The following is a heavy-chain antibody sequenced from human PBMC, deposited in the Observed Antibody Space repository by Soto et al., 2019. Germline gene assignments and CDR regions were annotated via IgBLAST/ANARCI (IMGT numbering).Heavy chain of an antibody. CDR1: GYTFTGYY. CDR2: INPNSGGT. CDR3: ARSNAAAGTYHDDY. Sequence: ASVKVSCKASGYTFTGYYMHWVRQAPGQGLEWMGWINPNSGGTNYAQKFQGWVTMTRDTSISTAYMELSRLRSDDTAVYYCARSNAAAGTYHDDYWGQGTLVTVSS. J-gene: IGHJ4*02. D-gene: IGHD6-13*01. V-gene: IGHV1-2*04.